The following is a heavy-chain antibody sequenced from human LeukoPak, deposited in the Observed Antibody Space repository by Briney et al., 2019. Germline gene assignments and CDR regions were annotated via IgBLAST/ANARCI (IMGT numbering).Heavy chain of an antibody. J-gene: IGHJ4*02. V-gene: IGHV3-11*01. CDR1: GFTFSDYY. D-gene: IGHD2/OR15-2a*01. Sequence: SGGSLRLSCAASGFTFSDYYMSWIRQAPGRGLEWVSYISSSGGTKYYADSVKGRFTISRDNAKNSYLQMNSLRAEDTAVYYCAREENTLLLSLDYWGLGTLVTVSS. CDR3: AREENTLLLSLDY. CDR2: ISSSGGTK.